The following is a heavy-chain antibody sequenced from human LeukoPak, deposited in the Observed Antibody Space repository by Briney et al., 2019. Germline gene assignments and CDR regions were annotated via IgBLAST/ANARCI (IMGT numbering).Heavy chain of an antibody. D-gene: IGHD3-3*01. CDR3: AAWGYDFWSGYSFVQTYFDY. V-gene: IGHV4-59*08. Sequence: SETLSLTCTVSGGSISSYYWSWIRQPPGKGLEWIGHIYYSGSTNYNPSLKSRVTISVDTSKNQFSLKLSSVTAADTAVYYCAAWGYDFWSGYSFVQTYFDYWGQGTLVTVSS. CDR2: IYYSGST. J-gene: IGHJ4*02. CDR1: GGSISSYY.